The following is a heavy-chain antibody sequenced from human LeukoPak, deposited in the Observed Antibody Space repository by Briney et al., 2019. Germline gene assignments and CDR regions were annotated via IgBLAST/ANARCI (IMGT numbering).Heavy chain of an antibody. D-gene: IGHD6-19*01. J-gene: IGHJ4*02. CDR1: GFTLSCYP. V-gene: IGHV3-23*01. CDR2: LCGRGDST. Sequence: GGPLSLLCGLSGFTLSCYPVMCPRQAPGGAVEGVSALCGRGDSTYYADSVKGRFTISRDNSKNTLFLQMKSLGADDTAVYYCAKKSRSGLKGHFDYWGQGTLVTVSS. CDR3: AKKSRSGLKGHFDY.